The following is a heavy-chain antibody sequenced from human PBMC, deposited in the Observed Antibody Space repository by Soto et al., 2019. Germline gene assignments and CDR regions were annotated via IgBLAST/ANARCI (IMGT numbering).Heavy chain of an antibody. D-gene: IGHD3-10*01. CDR3: VGSYYYGSRSYYQVRAFDI. CDR2: IYYSGST. V-gene: IGHV4-31*03. CDR1: GGSISSGGYY. Sequence: TSETLSLTCTVSGGSISSGGYYWSWIRQHPGKGLEWIGYIYYSGSTYYNPSLKSRVTISVDTSKNQFSLKLSSVTAADTAMYYCVGSYYYGSRSYYQVRAFDIWGQGTTVTVSS. J-gene: IGHJ3*02.